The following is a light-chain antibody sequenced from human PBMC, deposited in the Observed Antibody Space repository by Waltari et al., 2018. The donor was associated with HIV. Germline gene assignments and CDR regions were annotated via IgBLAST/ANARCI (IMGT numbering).Light chain of an antibody. CDR2: GVY. CDR1: TSDIGIFDS. CDR3: CSYTAIHTLI. J-gene: IGLJ2*01. Sequence: QSALTQPASVSGSPGQSITISCAGTTSDIGIFDSVSWYHQHPGRPPQLMIFGVYSRPSGVSSRFSGSKSGNTASLTISGLQAEDEANYYCCSYTAIHTLIFGGGTKLTVL. V-gene: IGLV2-14*03.